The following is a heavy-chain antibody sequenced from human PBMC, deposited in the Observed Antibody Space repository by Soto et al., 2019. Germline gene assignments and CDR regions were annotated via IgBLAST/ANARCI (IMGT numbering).Heavy chain of an antibody. CDR1: GGTFSSYA. D-gene: IGHD3-22*01. CDR3: AKRVHSDSSSYNYSYYGMDV. J-gene: IGHJ6*02. CDR2: IIPIFGTA. Sequence: SVKVSCKASGGTFSSYAISWVRQAPGQGLEWMGGIIPIFGTANYAQKFQGRVTITADKSTSTAYMELSSLRSEDTAVYYCAKRVHSDSSSYNYSYYGMDVWGQGTTVTVSS. V-gene: IGHV1-69*06.